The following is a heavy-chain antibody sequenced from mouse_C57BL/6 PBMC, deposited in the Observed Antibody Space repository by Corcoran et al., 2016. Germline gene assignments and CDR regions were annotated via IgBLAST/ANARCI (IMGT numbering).Heavy chain of an antibody. V-gene: IGHV9-3*01. CDR3: AAGAY. J-gene: IGHJ3*01. CDR2: INTYSGVP. CDR1: GYTFTTYG. Sequence: QSQLVQSGPELKKPGETVKISCKASGYTFTTYGMSWVKQAPGKGLKWMGWINTYSGVPTYADDFKGRFAFSLETSASTAYLQINNLKNEDTATYFCAAGAYWGQGTLVTVSA.